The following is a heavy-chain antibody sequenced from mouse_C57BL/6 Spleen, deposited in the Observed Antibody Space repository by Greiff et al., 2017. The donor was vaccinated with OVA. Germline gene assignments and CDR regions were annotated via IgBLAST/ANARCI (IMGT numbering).Heavy chain of an antibody. CDR3: AKKGGYGSSYFDV. J-gene: IGHJ1*03. CDR1: GFSLTSYG. D-gene: IGHD1-1*01. CDR2: IWRGGST. Sequence: QVQLQQSGPGLVQPSQSLSITCTVSGFSLTSYGVHWVRQSPGKGLEWLGVIWRGGSTDYNAAFMSRLSITKDNSKSQVFFKMNSLQADDTAIYYCAKKGGYGSSYFDVWGTGTTVTVSS. V-gene: IGHV2-5*01.